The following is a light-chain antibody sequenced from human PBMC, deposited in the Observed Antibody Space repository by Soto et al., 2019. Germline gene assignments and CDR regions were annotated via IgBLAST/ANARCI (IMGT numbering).Light chain of an antibody. CDR3: SSYAGSNKSV. Sequence: QSFLTQPPSASGSPGQSVTISCTGTSSDVGGYNYVSWYQQHPGKAPKLMIYEVSKRPSGVPDRFSGSKSGNTASLTVSGLQPEDEADYYCSSYAGSNKSVFGTGTKVTVL. CDR2: EVS. CDR1: SSDVGGYNY. V-gene: IGLV2-8*01. J-gene: IGLJ1*01.